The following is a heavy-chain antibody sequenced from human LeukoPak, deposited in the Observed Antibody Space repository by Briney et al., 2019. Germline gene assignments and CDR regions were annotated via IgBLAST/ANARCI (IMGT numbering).Heavy chain of an antibody. D-gene: IGHD2-2*01. V-gene: IGHV5-51*01. CDR2: IYPGDSDT. CDR3: ARLQYCSSTSCHHSYRGAFDI. J-gene: IGHJ3*02. Sequence: GESLKISCKGSGYSFTSYWIGRVRQMPGKGLEWMGIIYPGDSDTRYSPSFQGQVTISADKSISTAYLQWSSLKASDTAMYYCARLQYCSSTSCHHSYRGAFDIWGQGTMVTVSS. CDR1: GYSFTSYW.